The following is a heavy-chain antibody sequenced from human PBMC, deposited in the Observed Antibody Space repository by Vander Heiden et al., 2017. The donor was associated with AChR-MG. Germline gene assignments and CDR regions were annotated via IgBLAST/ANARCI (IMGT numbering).Heavy chain of an antibody. D-gene: IGHD6-6*01. Sequence: QLQLQESGPGLVKPSETLSLTCTVSGGSISSSSYYWGWIRQPPGKGLEWIGSIDYSGSTYYNPSLKSRVTISVDTSKNQFSLKLSSVTAADTAVYYCARRRPQRAGSIAARPGPYYFDYWGQGTLVTVSS. CDR3: ARRRPQRAGSIAARPGPYYFDY. CDR1: GGSISSSSYY. J-gene: IGHJ4*02. V-gene: IGHV4-39*01. CDR2: IDYSGST.